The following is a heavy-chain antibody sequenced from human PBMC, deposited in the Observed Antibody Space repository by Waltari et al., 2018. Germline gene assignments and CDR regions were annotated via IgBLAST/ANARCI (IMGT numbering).Heavy chain of an antibody. V-gene: IGHV3-74*02. CDR3: VSGLWPSASWYLGF. J-gene: IGHJ4*02. D-gene: IGHD2-2*01. CDR1: GFTFSSYW. Sequence: EVQLVESGGGLVQRGGSLRLSCAASGFTFSSYWMYWVRQAPGKGLEWVSRSTTYGAYTDYADSVKGRFTASRDNSKNTLYLQMNTLGVEDTAIYFCVSGLWPSASWYLGFWGQGTLVTVSS. CDR2: STTYGAYT.